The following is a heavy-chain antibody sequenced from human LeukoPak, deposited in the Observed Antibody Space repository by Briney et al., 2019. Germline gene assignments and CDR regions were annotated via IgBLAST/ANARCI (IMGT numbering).Heavy chain of an antibody. CDR3: ASSAIAAAGMYYYYGMDV. V-gene: IGHV3-21*01. CDR2: ISNSSSYI. J-gene: IGHJ6*02. Sequence: GGSLRLSCAASGFTFSSYWMSWVRQAPGKGLEWVSSISNSSSYIYYADSVKGRFTISRDNAKNSLYLQMNSLRAEDTAVYYCASSAIAAAGMYYYYGMDVWGQGTTVTVSS. D-gene: IGHD6-13*01. CDR1: GFTFSSYW.